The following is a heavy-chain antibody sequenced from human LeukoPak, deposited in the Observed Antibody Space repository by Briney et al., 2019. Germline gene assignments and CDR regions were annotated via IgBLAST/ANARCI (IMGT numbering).Heavy chain of an antibody. CDR3: ARGGPRRITMVRGVIISQTYYFDY. CDR2: MNPNSGNT. V-gene: IGHV1-8*01. J-gene: IGHJ4*02. CDR1: GYTFTSYD. D-gene: IGHD3-10*01. Sequence: ASVKVSRKASGYTFTSYDINWVRQATGQGLEWMGWMNPNSGNTGYAQKFQGRVTMTRNTSISTAYMELSSLRSEDTAVYYCARGGPRRITMVRGVIISQTYYFDYWGQGTLVTVSS.